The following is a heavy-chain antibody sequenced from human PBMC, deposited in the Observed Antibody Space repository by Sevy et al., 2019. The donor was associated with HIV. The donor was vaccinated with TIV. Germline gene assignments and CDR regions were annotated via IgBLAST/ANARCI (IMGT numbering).Heavy chain of an antibody. CDR3: ARDRRNYGGQYFDY. CDR1: GFTFSDYY. Sequence: GGSLRLSCAASGFTFSDYYMSWIRQAPGKGLEWVSYMSSGTSYTNYADSVKGRFTISRDNAKNSLYVQMNSLRAEDTAVYYWARDRRNYGGQYFDYWGQGTLVTVSS. J-gene: IGHJ4*02. CDR2: MSSGTSYT. D-gene: IGHD1-7*01. V-gene: IGHV3-11*05.